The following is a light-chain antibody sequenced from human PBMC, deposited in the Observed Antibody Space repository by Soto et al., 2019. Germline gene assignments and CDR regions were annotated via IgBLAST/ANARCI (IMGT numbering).Light chain of an antibody. V-gene: IGLV1-51*01. CDR3: GTWDSSLSNAV. Sequence: QSVLTQKPSVSAAPGQKVTISCSGSSSNIGNNYVSWYQQFPGTAPKLLIYDNDKRPSGIPDRFSGSKSGTSATLGITGLQTGDEADYYCGTWDSSLSNAVFGGGTKVTVL. J-gene: IGLJ2*01. CDR1: SSNIGNNY. CDR2: DND.